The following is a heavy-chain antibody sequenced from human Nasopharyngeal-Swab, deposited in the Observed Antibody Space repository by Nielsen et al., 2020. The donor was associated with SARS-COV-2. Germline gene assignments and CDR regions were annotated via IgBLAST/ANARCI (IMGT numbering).Heavy chain of an antibody. CDR3: ARAEMRTTVTTYWNY. J-gene: IGHJ4*02. CDR2: INPSGGST. CDR1: GYTFTSYY. D-gene: IGHD4-17*01. V-gene: IGHV1-46*01. Sequence: ASVKVFCKASGYTFTSYYMHWVRQAPGQGLEWMGIINPSGGSTSYAQKFQGRVTMTRDTSTSTVYMELSSLRSEDTAVYYCARAEMRTTVTTYWNYWGQGTLVTVSS.